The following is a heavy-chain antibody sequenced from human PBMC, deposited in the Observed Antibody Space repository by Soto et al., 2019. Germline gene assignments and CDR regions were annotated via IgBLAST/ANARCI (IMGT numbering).Heavy chain of an antibody. J-gene: IGHJ6*02. CDR2: ISYDGSNK. D-gene: IGHD3-3*01. V-gene: IGHV3-30*18. CDR3: AKVRGTYTDFWSGYSDYYYYYGMDV. CDR1: GFTFSSYG. Sequence: GGSLRLSCAASGFTFSSYGMHWVRQAPGKGLEWVAVISYDGSNKYYADSVKGRFTISRDKSKNTLYLQMNSLRAEDTAVYYCAKVRGTYTDFWSGYSDYYYYYGMDVWGQGTTVTVSS.